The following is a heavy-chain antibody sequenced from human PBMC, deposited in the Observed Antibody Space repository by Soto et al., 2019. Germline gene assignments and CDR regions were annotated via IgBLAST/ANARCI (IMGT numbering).Heavy chain of an antibody. CDR2: IYYSGST. V-gene: IGHV4-39*01. J-gene: IGHJ4*02. Sequence: SETLSLTCTVSGGSISSSSYYWGWIRQPPGKGLEWIGSIYYSGSTYYNPSLKSRVTISVDTSKNHFSLNLNSVTASDTAVYFCVSQRTSVLTQAYFDYWGPGALVTVS. D-gene: IGHD2-8*01. CDR1: GGSISSSSYY. CDR3: VSQRTSVLTQAYFDY.